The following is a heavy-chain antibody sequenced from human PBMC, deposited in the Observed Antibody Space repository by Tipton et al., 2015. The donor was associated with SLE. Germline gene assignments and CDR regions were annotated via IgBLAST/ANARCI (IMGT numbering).Heavy chain of an antibody. CDR1: GGSFSSSSYY. D-gene: IGHD6-19*01. CDR2: INHSGST. V-gene: IGHV4-34*01. Sequence: TLSLTCAVYGGSFSSSSYYWSWIRQPPGKGLEWIGEINHSGSTNYNPSLKTRVTISVDTSKNQFSLKLSSVTAADTAVYYCARAQWLVRWFDPWGQGTLVTVSS. CDR3: ARAQWLVRWFDP. J-gene: IGHJ5*02.